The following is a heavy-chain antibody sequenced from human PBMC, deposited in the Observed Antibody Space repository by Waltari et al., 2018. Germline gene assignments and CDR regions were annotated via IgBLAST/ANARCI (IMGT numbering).Heavy chain of an antibody. D-gene: IGHD6-19*01. CDR3: AREIAVAGDYNWFDP. J-gene: IGHJ5*02. CDR1: GYTFTGYY. V-gene: IGHV1-2*02. CDR2: INPNSGGT. Sequence: QVQLVQSGAEVKKPGASVKVSCKASGYTFTGYYMHWVRQAPGQGLEWMGWINPNSGGTNYAQKFQGRVTMTRDTSISTAYMELSRLRSDDTAVYYCAREIAVAGDYNWFDPWGQGTLVTVSS.